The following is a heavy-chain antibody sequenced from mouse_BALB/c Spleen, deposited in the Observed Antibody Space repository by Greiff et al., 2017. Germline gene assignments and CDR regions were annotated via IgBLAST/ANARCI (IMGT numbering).Heavy chain of an antibody. J-gene: IGHJ2*01. V-gene: IGHV5-6-5*01. CDR3: ARGDNLYYFDY. CDR2: ISSGGST. Sequence: EVHLVESGGGLVKPGGSLKLSCAASGFTFSSYAMSWVRQTPEKRLEWVASISSGGSTNYPDSVKGRFTISRDNARNILYLQMSSLRSEDTAMYYCARGDNLYYFDYWGQGTTLTVSS. CDR1: GFTFSSYA. D-gene: IGHD1-3*01.